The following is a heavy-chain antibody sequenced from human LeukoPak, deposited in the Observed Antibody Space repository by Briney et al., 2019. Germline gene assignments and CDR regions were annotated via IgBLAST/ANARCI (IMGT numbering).Heavy chain of an antibody. Sequence: SVKVSCKASGGTFSSYAISWVRQAPGQGLEWMGGIIPIFGTANYAQKFQGRVTITTDESTSTAYMELSSLRSEDTAVYYCARGTDWSGYAYDAFDIWGQGTMVTVSS. CDR2: IIPIFGTA. V-gene: IGHV1-69*05. D-gene: IGHD3-3*01. CDR1: GGTFSSYA. J-gene: IGHJ3*02. CDR3: ARGTDWSGYAYDAFDI.